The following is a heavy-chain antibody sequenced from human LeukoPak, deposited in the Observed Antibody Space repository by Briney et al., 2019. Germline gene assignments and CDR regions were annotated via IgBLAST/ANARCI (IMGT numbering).Heavy chain of an antibody. CDR2: VSGSGGST. Sequence: GGSLRLSCTGSGFAFSNSAISWVRQAPGKRLEWVSTVSGSGGSTYYADSVRGRFTISRDNANNSLYLQMSSLRAEDTAVYYCARGGHRQKEFWGQGTLVTVSS. CDR1: GFAFSNSA. D-gene: IGHD3-10*01. CDR3: ARGGHRQKEF. V-gene: IGHV3-23*01. J-gene: IGHJ4*02.